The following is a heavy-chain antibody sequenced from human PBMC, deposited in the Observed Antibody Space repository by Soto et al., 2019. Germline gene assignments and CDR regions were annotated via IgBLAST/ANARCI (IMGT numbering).Heavy chain of an antibody. CDR1: GYSFTTYW. Sequence: GESLKISCKASGYSFTTYWIGWVRQMPGRGLEWMGIIYPGDSDTRYSPSFQGQVTISADKSISTTYLQWSSLKASDTAMYYCARHGSSSTSNYYYYGMDVWGKGTTVTVSS. V-gene: IGHV5-51*01. D-gene: IGHD3-10*01. CDR3: ARHGSSSTSNYYYYGMDV. J-gene: IGHJ6*04. CDR2: IYPGDSDT.